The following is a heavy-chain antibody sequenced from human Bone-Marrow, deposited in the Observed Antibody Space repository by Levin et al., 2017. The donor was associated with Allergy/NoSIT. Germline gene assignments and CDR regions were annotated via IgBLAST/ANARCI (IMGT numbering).Heavy chain of an antibody. CDR2: VSGSGDQT. Sequence: GGSLRLSCAASKFIFKNYAMAWLRQAPGQGLEWVLAVSGSGDQTYHADSVRGRFTISRDNSKDTLFLQMNNLRAEDTAVYFCAKGGVAAPPFYWGQGTLVTVSS. CDR3: AKGGVAAPPFY. V-gene: IGHV3-23*01. D-gene: IGHD3-10*01. CDR1: KFIFKNYA. J-gene: IGHJ4*02.